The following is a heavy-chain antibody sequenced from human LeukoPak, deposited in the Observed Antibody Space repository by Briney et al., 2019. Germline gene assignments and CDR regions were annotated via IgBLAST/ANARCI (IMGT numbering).Heavy chain of an antibody. CDR2: IISTGNTI. CDR3: ARDTLWSGSAPNAFDI. CDR1: GFTFSSYN. Sequence: GRSLRLSCAASGFTFSSYNMNWVRQAPGKGLEWVSYIISTGNTIYYADSVKGRFTISRDNAKSSLYLQMNSLRAEDTAVYYCARDTLWSGSAPNAFDIWGQGTRVTVSS. J-gene: IGHJ3*02. D-gene: IGHD1-26*01. V-gene: IGHV3-48*04.